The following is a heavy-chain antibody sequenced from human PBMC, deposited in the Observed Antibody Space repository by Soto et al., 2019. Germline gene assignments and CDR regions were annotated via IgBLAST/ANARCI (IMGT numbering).Heavy chain of an antibody. Sequence: SETLSLTCAVYGGSFSGYYWSWIRQPPGKGLEWIGEINHSGSTNYNPSLKSRLTMSVDTSKNQFSLKLSSVTAADTAVYYCARFMVGATGEDVWGQGTTVTVSS. J-gene: IGHJ6*02. CDR2: INHSGST. V-gene: IGHV4-34*10. CDR3: ARFMVGATGEDV. CDR1: GGSFSGYY. D-gene: IGHD1-26*01.